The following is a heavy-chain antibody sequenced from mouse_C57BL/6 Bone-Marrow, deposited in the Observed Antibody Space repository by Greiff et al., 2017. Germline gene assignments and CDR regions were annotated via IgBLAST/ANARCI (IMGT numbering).Heavy chain of an antibody. CDR3: ARILYYDYDEGFAY. D-gene: IGHD2-4*01. J-gene: IGHJ3*01. V-gene: IGHV1-26*01. CDR1: GYTFTDYY. CDR2: INPNNGGT. Sequence: EVQLQQSGPELVKPGASVKISCKASGYTFTDYYMNWVKQSHGKSLEWIGDINPNNGGTSYNQKFKGKATLTLYKSSSTAYMELRSLTSEDSAVYYCARILYYDYDEGFAYWGQGTLVTVSA.